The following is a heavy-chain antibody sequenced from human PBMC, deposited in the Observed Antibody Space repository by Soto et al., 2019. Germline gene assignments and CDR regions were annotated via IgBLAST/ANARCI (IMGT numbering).Heavy chain of an antibody. D-gene: IGHD1-7*01. Sequence: GGSLRLSCAASGFTFSNAWMNWVRQAPGKGLEWVGRIKSKTDGGTTDYAAPVKGRFTISRDDSKNTLYLQMNSLKTEDTAVYYCTTQLELRFVVSYGMDVWGQGTTVTVSS. J-gene: IGHJ6*02. CDR2: IKSKTDGGTT. CDR1: GFTFSNAW. CDR3: TTQLELRFVVSYGMDV. V-gene: IGHV3-15*07.